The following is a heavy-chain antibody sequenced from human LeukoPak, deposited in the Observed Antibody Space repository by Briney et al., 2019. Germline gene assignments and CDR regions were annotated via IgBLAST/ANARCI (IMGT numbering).Heavy chain of an antibody. V-gene: IGHV3-53*01. CDR3: ARNSRRLANGAS. CDR2: IYSGGST. Sequence: QPGGSLRLSCAASGFTVSSNYMSWVRQAPGKGLEWVSVIYSGGSTYYADSVKGRFTISRDNSKNTLYLQMNSLRAEDTAVYYCARNSRRLANGASGGQEPLAPVPS. CDR1: GFTVSSNY. D-gene: IGHD4-17*01. J-gene: IGHJ4*02.